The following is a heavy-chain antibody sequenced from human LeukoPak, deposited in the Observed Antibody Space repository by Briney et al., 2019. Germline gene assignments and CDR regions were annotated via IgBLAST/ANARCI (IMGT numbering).Heavy chain of an antibody. Sequence: SETLSLTCTVSGGSISSYYWSWIRQPPGKGLEWIGYIYYSGSTNYNPSLKSRVTMSVDTSKNQFSLKLSSVTAADTAVYYCARGGEVRGVKGLDYWGQGTLVTVSS. V-gene: IGHV4-59*12. D-gene: IGHD3-10*01. J-gene: IGHJ4*02. CDR1: GGSISSYY. CDR3: ARGGEVRGVKGLDY. CDR2: IYYSGST.